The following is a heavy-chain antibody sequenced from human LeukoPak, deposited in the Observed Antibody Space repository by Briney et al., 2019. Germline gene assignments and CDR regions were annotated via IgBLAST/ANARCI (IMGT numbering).Heavy chain of an antibody. CDR2: IFYDGSNK. CDR1: GFIFSNYA. Sequence: GRSLRLSCTASGFIFSNYAMHWVRQAPGKGLEWVAVIFYDGSNKYYADSVKGRFTISRDNAKNSLYLQMNSLRAEDTALYHCARGGDYGEAWFDPWGQGTLVTVSS. V-gene: IGHV3-30*04. J-gene: IGHJ5*02. D-gene: IGHD4-17*01. CDR3: ARGGDYGEAWFDP.